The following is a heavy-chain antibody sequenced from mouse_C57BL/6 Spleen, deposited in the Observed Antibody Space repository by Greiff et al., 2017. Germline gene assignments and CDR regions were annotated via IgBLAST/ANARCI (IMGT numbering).Heavy chain of an antibody. J-gene: IGHJ2*01. CDR3: ARGIITTVEAPVDY. D-gene: IGHD1-1*01. Sequence: QVQLQQSGAELVKPGASVKLSCKASGYTFTSYWMHWVKQRPGQGLEWIGLIHPNSGSTNDNEKFKSKATLTVDKSSSTAYMHLSSLTSEDSAVYYCARGIITTVEAPVDYRGQGTTLTVAS. V-gene: IGHV1-64*01. CDR2: IHPNSGST. CDR1: GYTFTSYW.